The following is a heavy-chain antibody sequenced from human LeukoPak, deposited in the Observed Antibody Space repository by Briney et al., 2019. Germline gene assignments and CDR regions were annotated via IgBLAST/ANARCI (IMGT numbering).Heavy chain of an antibody. D-gene: IGHD3-22*01. J-gene: IGHJ4*02. CDR3: ARDLLGDSSGYYYVPGY. CDR2: ISAYNGNT. V-gene: IGHV1-18*01. Sequence: ASVKVYCKASGYTFTSYGISWVRQAPGQGLEWMGSISAYNGNTNYAQKLQGRVTMTTDTSTSTAYMELRSLRSDDTAVYYCARDLLGDSSGYYYVPGYWGQGTLVTVSS. CDR1: GYTFTSYG.